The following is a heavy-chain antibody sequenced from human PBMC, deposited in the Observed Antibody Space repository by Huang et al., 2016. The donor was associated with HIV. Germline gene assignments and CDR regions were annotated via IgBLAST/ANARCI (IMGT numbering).Heavy chain of an antibody. J-gene: IGHJ4*02. CDR3: ARDFYDSNAYLIDY. CDR2: ISVYDGDT. V-gene: IGHV1-18*01. D-gene: IGHD3-22*01. CDR1: GYTFTNYG. Sequence: QVQLVQSGAEVKKPGASVKVSCKAAGYTFTNYGFSWVRQAPGQGLEWLGWISVYDGDTSYAQNLQGRGNMTTDISTSSAYMELTSLRSDDTAVYYCARDFYDSNAYLIDYWGQGTLVIVSS.